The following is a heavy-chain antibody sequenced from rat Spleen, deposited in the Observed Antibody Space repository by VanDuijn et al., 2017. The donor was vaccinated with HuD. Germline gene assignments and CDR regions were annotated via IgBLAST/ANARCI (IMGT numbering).Heavy chain of an antibody. CDR2: ISTGGGNT. Sequence: EVQLVESGGGLVQPGRSMKLSCAASGFTFSNYYMAWVRQAPTKGLAWVASISTGGGNTYYRDSVKGRFTISRDNAKSTLYLQMDILRSDDTATYYCARHGIITTNWYFDFWGPGTMVTVSS. CDR1: GFTFSNYY. V-gene: IGHV5-25*01. CDR3: ARHGIITTNWYFDF. J-gene: IGHJ1*01. D-gene: IGHD1-10*01.